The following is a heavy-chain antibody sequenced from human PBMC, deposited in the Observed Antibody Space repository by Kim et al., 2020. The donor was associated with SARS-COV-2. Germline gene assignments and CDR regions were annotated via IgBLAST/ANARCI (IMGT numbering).Heavy chain of an antibody. CDR2: ISGSGGST. Sequence: EGSLILSCAASGFTFSNYSMSWVRQAPGKGLEWVSAISGSGGSTHYADSVKGRFTISRDNSKNTLYLQMNSLRAEDTAVYYCAKAQGNIGVTAANYYWGEGSLLTVSS. CDR1: GFTFSNYS. CDR3: AKAQGNIGVTAANYY. V-gene: IGHV3-23*01. D-gene: IGHD2-2*01. J-gene: IGHJ4*02.